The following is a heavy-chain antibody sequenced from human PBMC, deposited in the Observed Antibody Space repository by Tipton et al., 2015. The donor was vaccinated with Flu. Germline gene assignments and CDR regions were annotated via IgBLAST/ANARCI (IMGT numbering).Heavy chain of an antibody. D-gene: IGHD6-13*01. CDR1: GFTFSDYW. Sequence: SLRLSCTASGFTFSDYWMHWVRQAPGKGLEWVANIKQDGGERYYVDSVKGRFTISRDSAQSSLFLHMNSLGAEDTAVYYCARAIGAADAFWGQGTQVTVSS. CDR3: ARAIGAADAF. CDR2: IKQDGGER. J-gene: IGHJ4*02. V-gene: IGHV3-7*01.